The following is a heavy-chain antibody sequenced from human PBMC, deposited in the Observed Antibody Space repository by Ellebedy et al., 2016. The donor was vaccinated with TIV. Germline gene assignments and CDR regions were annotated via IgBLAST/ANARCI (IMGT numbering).Heavy chain of an antibody. CDR2: ISFDGTNT. Sequence: GESLKISCAASGFDFSAYAMHWVRQAPGKGLEWAAVISFDGTNTYYADSVKGRFTISRDNSKNTLYVEMNSLRGDDTAVYHCARGGGSSVGWFDPWGQGTLVTVSS. V-gene: IGHV3-30-3*01. D-gene: IGHD6-6*01. CDR1: GFDFSAYA. J-gene: IGHJ5*02. CDR3: ARGGGSSVGWFDP.